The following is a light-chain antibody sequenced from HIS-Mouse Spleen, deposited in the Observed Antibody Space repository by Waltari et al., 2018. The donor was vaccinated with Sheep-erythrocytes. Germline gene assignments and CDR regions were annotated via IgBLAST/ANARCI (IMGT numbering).Light chain of an antibody. V-gene: IGLV2-8*01. CDR3: SSYAGSNNWV. J-gene: IGLJ3*02. CDR2: AVS. CDR1: SSDVGGYNY. Sequence: QSALTQPPSASGSPGQSVTISCTGTSSDVGGYNYVSWYQQHPGKAPKLMIYAVSKRPSGVPDRFSGSKAGNTASLTVSGLQAEDEADYYCSSYAGSNNWVFGGWTKLTVL.